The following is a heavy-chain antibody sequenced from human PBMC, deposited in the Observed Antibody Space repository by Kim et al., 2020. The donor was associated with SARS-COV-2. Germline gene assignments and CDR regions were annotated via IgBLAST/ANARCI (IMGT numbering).Heavy chain of an antibody. Sequence: SETLSLTCTVSGGSISSYYWSWIRQPPGKGLEWIGYIYYSGSTNYNPSLKSRVTISVDTSKNQFSLKLSSVTAADTAVYYCARFFKEGIAAAGYYAFDIWGQGTMVTVSS. CDR1: GGSISSYY. CDR2: IYYSGST. D-gene: IGHD6-13*01. V-gene: IGHV4-59*01. CDR3: ARFFKEGIAAAGYYAFDI. J-gene: IGHJ3*02.